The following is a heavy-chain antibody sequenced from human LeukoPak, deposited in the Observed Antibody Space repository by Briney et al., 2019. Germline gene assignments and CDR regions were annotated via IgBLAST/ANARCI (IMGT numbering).Heavy chain of an antibody. Sequence: GESLKISCKGSGYSFTGYWISWVRQMPGKGLEWMGRIDPSDSYTNYGPSFQGHVTISTDKSISTAYLQWSSLKASDTAMYYCARHPTASSPGDYWGQGTLVTVSS. CDR1: GYSFTGYW. CDR2: IDPSDSYT. CDR3: ARHPTASSPGDY. J-gene: IGHJ4*02. V-gene: IGHV5-10-1*01. D-gene: IGHD2-2*01.